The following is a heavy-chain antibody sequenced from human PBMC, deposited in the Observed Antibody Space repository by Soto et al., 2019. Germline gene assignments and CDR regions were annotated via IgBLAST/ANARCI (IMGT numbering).Heavy chain of an antibody. CDR3: AAEGYCSSTSCPSYYYYGMDV. D-gene: IGHD2-2*01. V-gene: IGHV1-58*01. CDR2: IVVGSGNT. Sequence: SVKVSCKASVFTFTGSAVQWVRQARGQRLEWIGWIVVGSGNTNYAQKFQERVTITRDMSTSTAYMELSSLRSEDTAVYYCAAEGYCSSTSCPSYYYYGMDVWGQGTTVTVSS. CDR1: VFTFTGSA. J-gene: IGHJ6*02.